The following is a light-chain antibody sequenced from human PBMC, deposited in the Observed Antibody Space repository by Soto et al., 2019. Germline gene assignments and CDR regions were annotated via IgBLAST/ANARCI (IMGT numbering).Light chain of an antibody. V-gene: IGLV2-23*02. CDR3: CSSGGSPTYV. J-gene: IGLJ1*01. CDR2: EVS. Sequence: QSALTQPASVSGSPGQSITISCTGTSSDVGSYNLVSWYQQHPGKAPKLMIYEVSKRPSGVSNRFSGSKSGNTASLTISGLQAEDEGDYYCCSSGGSPTYVFGTGTKLTVL. CDR1: SSDVGSYNL.